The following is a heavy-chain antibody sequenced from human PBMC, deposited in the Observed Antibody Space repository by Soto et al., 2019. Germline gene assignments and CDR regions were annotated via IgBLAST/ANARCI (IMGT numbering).Heavy chain of an antibody. CDR3: VRATYFSDSSGYHRCFEY. CDR1: VFTLSDHY. Sequence: PVGSLRLSCAGSVFTLSDHYIDCVRQSPGKGLEWVGRSRDKAQGYSTAYAASVKGRFTTSRDESKNSAYLQMNSLKTEDTAVYYCVRATYFSDSSGYHRCFEYWGQGTLVTVSS. V-gene: IGHV3-72*01. D-gene: IGHD3-22*01. J-gene: IGHJ4*02. CDR2: SRDKAQGYST.